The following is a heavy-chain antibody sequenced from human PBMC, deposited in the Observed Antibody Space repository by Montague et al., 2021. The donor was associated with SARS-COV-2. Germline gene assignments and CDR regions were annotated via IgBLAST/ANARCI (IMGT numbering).Heavy chain of an antibody. CDR2: TYYRSKWYH. Sequence: CAISGDSVSSNTATWNWIRQSPSRGLEWLGRTYYRSKWYHDYAISLKSRITINPDTSKNQFSLQLSSVAPEDTVVFYCARTTTRMLYPENAFDIWGQGTMGTVSS. D-gene: IGHD2-15*01. CDR3: ARTTTRMLYPENAFDI. CDR1: GDSVSSNTAT. J-gene: IGHJ3*02. V-gene: IGHV6-1*01.